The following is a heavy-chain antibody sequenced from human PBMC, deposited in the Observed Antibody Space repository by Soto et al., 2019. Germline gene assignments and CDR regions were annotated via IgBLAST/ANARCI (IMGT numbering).Heavy chain of an antibody. D-gene: IGHD2-15*01. CDR2: MNPNSGNT. CDR1: GYTFTSYD. CDR3: ARKVDYYYGMDV. V-gene: IGHV1-8*01. J-gene: IGHJ6*02. Sequence: VASVKVSCKASGYTFTSYDINWVRQATGQGLEWMGWMNPNSGNTGYAQKFQGRVTMTRNTSISTAYMELSSLRSEDTAVYYCARKVDYYYGMDVWGQGTTVTVSS.